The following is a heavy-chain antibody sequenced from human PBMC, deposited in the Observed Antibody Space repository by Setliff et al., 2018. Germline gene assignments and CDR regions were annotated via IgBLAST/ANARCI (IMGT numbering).Heavy chain of an antibody. J-gene: IGHJ3*02. Sequence: SETLSLTCTVSGGSISSGGYHWSWIRQHPGKGLEWIGYIYYSGSTYYNPSLKSRVTISVDTSKNQFSLKLSSVTAADTAVYYCARDPLTTTVRHAFDIWGQGTMVTVSS. V-gene: IGHV4-31*03. D-gene: IGHD4-4*01. CDR3: ARDPLTTTVRHAFDI. CDR1: GGSISSGGYH. CDR2: IYYSGST.